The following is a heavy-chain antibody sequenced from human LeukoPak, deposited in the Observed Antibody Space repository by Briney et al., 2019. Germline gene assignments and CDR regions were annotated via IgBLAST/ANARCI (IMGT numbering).Heavy chain of an antibody. D-gene: IGHD3-10*01. Sequence: GGSLRLSCAASGFTFSSYAMSWVRQAPGKGLEWVSVISGSGGSRNYADSVKGRFTISRDNPKNTLYLQMNSLRAEDTAVYFCAKRGVVIRAVIIVGFHKEAYYFDYWGQGALVTVSS. J-gene: IGHJ4*02. CDR2: ISGSGGSR. CDR1: GFTFSSYA. CDR3: AKRGVVIRAVIIVGFHKEAYYFDY. V-gene: IGHV3-23*01.